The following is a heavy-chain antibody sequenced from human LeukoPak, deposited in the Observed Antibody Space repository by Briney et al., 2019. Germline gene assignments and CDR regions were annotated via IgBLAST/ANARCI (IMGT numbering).Heavy chain of an antibody. CDR2: IRSKAYGGTT. J-gene: IGHJ4*02. D-gene: IGHD2-15*01. CDR3: TRDSAVDCSGGSCYSFDY. Sequence: SGGSLRLSCTASGFTFGDYAMSWVRQAPGKGLEWVGFIRSKAYGGTTEYAASVKGRFTIPRDDSKSIAYLQMNSLKTEDTAVYYCTRDSAVDCSGGSCYSFDYWGQGTLVTVSS. CDR1: GFTFGDYA. V-gene: IGHV3-49*04.